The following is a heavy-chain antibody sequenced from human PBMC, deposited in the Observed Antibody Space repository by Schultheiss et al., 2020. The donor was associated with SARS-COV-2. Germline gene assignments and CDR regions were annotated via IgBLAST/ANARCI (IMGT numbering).Heavy chain of an antibody. V-gene: IGHV3-66*02. J-gene: IGHJ6*02. D-gene: IGHD4-11*01. CDR2: IYSGGST. Sequence: GGSLRLSCAASGFTFSSYAMSWVRQAPGEGLEWVSLIYSGGSTYYADSVKGRFTISRDNSKNTLYLQMNSLRAEDTAVYYCARVGPSTVDYYYYGMDVWGQGTTVTVSS. CDR1: GFTFSSYA. CDR3: ARVGPSTVDYYYYGMDV.